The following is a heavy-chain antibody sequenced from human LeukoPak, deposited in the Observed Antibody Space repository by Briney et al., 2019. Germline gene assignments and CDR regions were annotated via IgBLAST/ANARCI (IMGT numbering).Heavy chain of an antibody. CDR2: INHSGST. Sequence: PSETLSLTCAVYGGSFGGYYWSWIRQPPGKGLEWIGEINHSGSTNYNPSLKSRVTISVDTSKNQFSLKLSSVTAADTAVYYCARALHIVVVTATATGSLDYWGQGTLVTVSS. J-gene: IGHJ4*02. D-gene: IGHD2-21*02. CDR3: ARALHIVVVTATATGSLDY. V-gene: IGHV4-34*01. CDR1: GGSFGGYY.